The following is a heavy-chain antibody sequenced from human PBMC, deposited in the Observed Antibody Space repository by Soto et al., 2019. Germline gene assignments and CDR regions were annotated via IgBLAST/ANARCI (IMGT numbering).Heavy chain of an antibody. J-gene: IGHJ5*02. CDR2: IYHSGST. CDR1: GGSISSSNW. V-gene: IGHV4-4*02. D-gene: IGHD3-10*01. Sequence: QVQLQESGPGLVKPSGTLSLTCAVSGGSISSSNWWSWVRQPPGKGLEWIGEIYHSGSTNHNPSLKSRVTISVDKSKTQFSLKLSSVTAADTAVYYCARLYMVRGVMDWFDPWGQGTLVTVSS. CDR3: ARLYMVRGVMDWFDP.